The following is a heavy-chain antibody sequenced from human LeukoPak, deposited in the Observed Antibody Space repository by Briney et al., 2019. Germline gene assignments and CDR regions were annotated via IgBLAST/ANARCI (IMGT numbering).Heavy chain of an antibody. CDR1: GYTFTSYG. J-gene: IGHJ4*02. CDR3: ARTNVYYYASSDYYPYFDY. CDR2: ISAYNGNT. D-gene: IGHD3-22*01. Sequence: ASVKVPCKASGYTFTSYGISWVRQAPGQGPEWMGWISAYNGNTNYAQKLQDRVTMTTDTSTSTAYMELRSLRSDDTAVYYCARTNVYYYASSDYYPYFDYWAQGTLVTVSS. V-gene: IGHV1-18*01.